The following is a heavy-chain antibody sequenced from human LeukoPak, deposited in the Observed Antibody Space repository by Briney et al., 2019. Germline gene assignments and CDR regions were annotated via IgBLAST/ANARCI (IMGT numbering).Heavy chain of an antibody. V-gene: IGHV3-48*01. CDR2: ISSNSSTI. J-gene: IGHJ6*03. CDR1: GFTFSSYS. D-gene: IGHD3-10*01. Sequence: GGSLRLSCAASGFTFSSYSMNWVRQAPGKRLEWVSYISSNSSTIYYADSVKGRFTISRDNAKHSMYLKMTSLRAEDTAVYYCARGKTGSYYSRSYYMDVWGKGTTVTISS. CDR3: ARGKTGSYYSRSYYMDV.